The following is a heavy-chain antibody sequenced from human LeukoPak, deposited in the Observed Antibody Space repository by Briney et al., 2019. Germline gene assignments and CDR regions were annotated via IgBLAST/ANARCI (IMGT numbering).Heavy chain of an antibody. V-gene: IGHV3-23*01. CDR3: ARGGVVTDAFDI. Sequence: GGSLRLSCAASGFTFSSYGMSWVPQAPGKGLEWVSSISSSDTTYFADSVKGRFTISRENAKNSLYLQMNSLRAGDTAVYYCARGGVVTDAFDIWGQGTMVTVSS. J-gene: IGHJ3*02. CDR2: ISSSDTT. CDR1: GFTFSSYG. D-gene: IGHD2-21*02.